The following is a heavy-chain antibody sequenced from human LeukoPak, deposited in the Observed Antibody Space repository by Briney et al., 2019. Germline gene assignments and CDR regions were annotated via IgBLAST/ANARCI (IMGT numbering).Heavy chain of an antibody. CDR2: ITASGAAT. D-gene: IGHD5-12*01. Sequence: GGTLRLSCAVSGFTFYNYGMSWVRQAPGKGLEWVSAITASGAATYIADSVKGRFVISRDNSKNTLYLQMNSLRAEDTAVYFCAKDSLVATSHFDSWGRGTLVTVSS. J-gene: IGHJ4*02. CDR3: AKDSLVATSHFDS. CDR1: GFTFYNYG. V-gene: IGHV3-23*01.